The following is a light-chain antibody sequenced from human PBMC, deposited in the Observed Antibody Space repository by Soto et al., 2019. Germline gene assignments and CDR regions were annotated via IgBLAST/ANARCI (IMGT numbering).Light chain of an antibody. V-gene: IGKV1-5*01. CDR3: QQYNSYSGT. CDR2: DAS. J-gene: IGKJ1*01. CDR1: QSINIW. Sequence: DIQMTQSPSTLSVSVGDRVTITCRASQSINIWLAWYQQKPGKAPKLLIYDASSLESGVPSRFSGSGSGTEFTLTISSLQPDDFATYYCQQYNSYSGTFGQGTKVDIK.